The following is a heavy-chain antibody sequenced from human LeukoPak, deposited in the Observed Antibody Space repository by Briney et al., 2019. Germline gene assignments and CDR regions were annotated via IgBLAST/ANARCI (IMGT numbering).Heavy chain of an antibody. Sequence: SQTPSLTCAISGDSFSSNSAASNWIRQHPSRCLEWLGRTYYRSKWYNDYAASVKSRITINPDTSKNLFSLQLNSVTAEDTAVYYCAKARGTNWGLDCWGQGTLVTVSS. CDR2: TYYRSKWYN. J-gene: IGHJ4*02. CDR1: GDSFSSNSAA. CDR3: AKARGTNWGLDC. V-gene: IGHV6-1*01. D-gene: IGHD7-27*01.